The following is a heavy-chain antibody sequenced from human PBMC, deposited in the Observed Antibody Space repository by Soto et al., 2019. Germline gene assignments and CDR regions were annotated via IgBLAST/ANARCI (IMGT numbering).Heavy chain of an antibody. CDR2: IYYSGST. D-gene: IGHD3-9*01. J-gene: IGHJ6*02. CDR1: GGSISSSSYY. Sequence: SETLSLTCTVSGGSISSSSYYWGWIRQPPGKGLEWIGSIYYSGSTYYNPSLKSRVTISVDTSKNQFSLKLSSVTAADTAVYYCARERGPDILTGYYKPPGGMDVWGQGTTVT. CDR3: ARERGPDILTGYYKPPGGMDV. V-gene: IGHV4-39*02.